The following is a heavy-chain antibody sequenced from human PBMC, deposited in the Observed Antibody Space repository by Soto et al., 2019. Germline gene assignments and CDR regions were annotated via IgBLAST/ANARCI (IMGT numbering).Heavy chain of an antibody. Sequence: ASVKVSCKASGYTFTSYTMNWVRQAPGQRLEWMGWINAGNGNTKYSQKFQGRVTITRDTSASTAYMELSSLRSEDTAVYYCARRQWLRIFDCWGQGTLVTVSS. D-gene: IGHD6-19*01. CDR1: GYTFTSYT. V-gene: IGHV1-3*01. CDR2: INAGNGNT. CDR3: ARRQWLRIFDC. J-gene: IGHJ4*02.